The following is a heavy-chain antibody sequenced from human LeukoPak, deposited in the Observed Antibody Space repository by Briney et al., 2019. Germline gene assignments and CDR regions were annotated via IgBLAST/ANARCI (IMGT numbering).Heavy chain of an antibody. J-gene: IGHJ4*02. CDR2: INWNGGST. D-gene: IGHD6-13*01. Sequence: GRSLRLSCAASGFTFDDYGLSWVRQAPGKGLEWVSGINWNGGSTGYADSVKGRFTISRDNAKNSLYLQMNSLRAEDTALYYCSRDKFGERYGSNWYVDYWGQGTLVTVSS. V-gene: IGHV3-20*04. CDR3: SRDKFGERYGSNWYVDY. CDR1: GFTFDDYG.